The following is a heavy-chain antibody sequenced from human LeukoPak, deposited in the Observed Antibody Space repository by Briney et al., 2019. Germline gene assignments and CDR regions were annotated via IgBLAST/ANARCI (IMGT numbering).Heavy chain of an antibody. D-gene: IGHD3-9*01. V-gene: IGHV1-8*03. CDR2: MNPNSGNT. J-gene: IGHJ6*03. Sequence: ASVKVSCKASGYTFTSYDINWVRQATGQGLEWMGWMNPNSGNTGYAQKFQGRVTITRDTSISTAYMELSSLRSEDTAVYYCARASKSNYDILTGYYYYYYMDVWGKGTTVTVSS. CDR1: GYTFTSYD. CDR3: ARASKSNYDILTGYYYYYYMDV.